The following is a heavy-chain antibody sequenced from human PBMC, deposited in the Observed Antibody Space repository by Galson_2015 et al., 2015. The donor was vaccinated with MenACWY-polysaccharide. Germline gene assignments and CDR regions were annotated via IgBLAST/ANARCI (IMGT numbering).Heavy chain of an antibody. D-gene: IGHD4-17*01. V-gene: IGHV3-30*03. CDR1: GLTFTASG. J-gene: IGHJ5*01. CDR2: ISYDGIHK. CDR3: ATVTGDYARGSLDNW. Sequence: SLRLSCAASGLTFTASGMHWVRQAPGKGLEWVAVISYDGIHKHYTNSVRGRFTISRDNSKNTLYLQINSLRAEDTAVYYCATVTGDYARGSLDNW.